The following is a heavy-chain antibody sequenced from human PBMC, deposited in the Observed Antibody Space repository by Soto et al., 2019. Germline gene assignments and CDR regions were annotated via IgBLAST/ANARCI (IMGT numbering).Heavy chain of an antibody. CDR3: ARAMITFGGVIADDAFDI. V-gene: IGHV4-59*01. CDR1: GGSISSYY. J-gene: IGHJ3*02. CDR2: IYYSGST. Sequence: QVQLQESGPGLVKPSETLSLTCTVSGGSISSYYWSWIRQPPGKGLEWIGYIYYSGSTNYNPSLKGRVTISIDTSKNQFSLKLSSVTAADTAVYYCARAMITFGGVIADDAFDIWGQGTMVTVSS. D-gene: IGHD3-16*02.